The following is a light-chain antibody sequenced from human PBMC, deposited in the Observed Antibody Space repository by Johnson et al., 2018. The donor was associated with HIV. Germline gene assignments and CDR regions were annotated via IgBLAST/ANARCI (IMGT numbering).Light chain of an antibody. J-gene: IGLJ1*01. CDR3: GTWDSSLSAHYV. CDR2: ENN. Sequence: QSVLTQPPSVSAAPGQKVTISCSGSSSNIGNNYVSWYQQLPGTAPKLLIYENNKRPSGIPDRFSGSKSGTSATLGITGLQTGDEADYYCGTWDSSLSAHYVFGTGTKVTAL. V-gene: IGLV1-51*02. CDR1: SSNIGNNY.